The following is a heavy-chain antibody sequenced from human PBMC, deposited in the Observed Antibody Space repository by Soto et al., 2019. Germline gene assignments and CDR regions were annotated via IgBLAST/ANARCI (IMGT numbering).Heavy chain of an antibody. V-gene: IGHV3-13*04. Sequence: EVQLVESGGGLVQPGGSLRLSCAASGFTFSSYDMHWVRQATGKGLEWVSAIGTAGDTYYPGSVKGRFTISRENAKNSLYLQVNSLRAGDTAVYYCTRMVRGAIRGDWFDPWGQGTLVTVSS. CDR3: TRMVRGAIRGDWFDP. J-gene: IGHJ5*02. D-gene: IGHD3-10*01. CDR1: GFTFSSYD. CDR2: IGTAGDT.